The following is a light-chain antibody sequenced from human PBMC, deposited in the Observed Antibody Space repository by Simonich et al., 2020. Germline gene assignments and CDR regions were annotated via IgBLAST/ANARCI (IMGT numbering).Light chain of an antibody. V-gene: IGKV1-8*01. CDR3: QQSYSTPLT. J-gene: IGKJ4*01. Sequence: IQMTQSPSSLSASTGDRVTITCRASQGISSYLAWYQQKPGKAPKLLIYAASTLQSGVPSRFSGSGSGTDFTLTISCLQSEDFATYYCQQSYSTPLTFGGGTKVEIK. CDR1: QGISSY. CDR2: AAS.